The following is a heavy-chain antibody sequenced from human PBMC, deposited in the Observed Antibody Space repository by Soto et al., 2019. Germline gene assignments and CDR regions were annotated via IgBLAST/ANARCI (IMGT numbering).Heavy chain of an antibody. V-gene: IGHV1-69*13. J-gene: IGHJ6*02. CDR3: ARDSPARVYNWNDGDHYYYYGMDV. CDR2: IIPIFGTA. CDR1: GVTFSSYA. D-gene: IGHD1-20*01. Sequence: GASVKVSCKASGVTFSSYAISWVRQAPGQGLEWMGGIIPIFGTANYAQKFQGRVTVTADESTSTAYMELSSLRSEDTAVYYCARDSPARVYNWNDGDHYYYYGMDVWGQGTTVTVSS.